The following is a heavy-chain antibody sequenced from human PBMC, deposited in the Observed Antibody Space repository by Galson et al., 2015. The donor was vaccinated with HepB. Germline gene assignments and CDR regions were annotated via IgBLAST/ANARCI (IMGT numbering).Heavy chain of an antibody. CDR2: IGGSGDDT. V-gene: IGHV3-23*01. Sequence: SLRLSCAASGFTFTNYALSWVRQAPGKGLEWVSSIGGSGDDTHYADSVKGRFTISRDNSRNILYLHLNTLRAEDTAVYYCSKALISLLRGVIINYFDDWGQGTLVSVSS. J-gene: IGHJ4*02. D-gene: IGHD3-10*01. CDR1: GFTFTNYA. CDR3: SKALISLLRGVIINYFDD.